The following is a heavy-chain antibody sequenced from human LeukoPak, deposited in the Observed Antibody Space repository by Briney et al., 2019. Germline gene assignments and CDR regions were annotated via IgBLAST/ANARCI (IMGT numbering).Heavy chain of an antibody. CDR2: IKQDGSEK. CDR3: ARSPRYNWNDVSAFDI. Sequence: GWSLTLSCAASGFTFSSYWMSWLRQAPGKGLDGVANIKQDGSEKYYVDSVKGRFTISRDNAKNSLYLQMNSLRAEDTAVYYCARSPRYNWNDVSAFDIWGQGTMVTVSS. CDR1: GFTFSSYW. J-gene: IGHJ3*02. D-gene: IGHD1-1*01. V-gene: IGHV3-7*01.